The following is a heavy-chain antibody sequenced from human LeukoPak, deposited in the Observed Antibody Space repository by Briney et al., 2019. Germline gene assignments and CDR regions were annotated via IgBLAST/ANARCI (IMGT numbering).Heavy chain of an antibody. CDR2: ISYDGSNK. CDR1: GFTFSSYG. V-gene: IGHV3-30*18. Sequence: GRSLRLSCAASGFTFSSYGMHWVRQAPGKGLEWVAVISYDGSNKYYADSVKGRFTISRDNSKNTLYLQMNSLRAEDTAVYYCAKAPGSSTSLNWFDPWGQGTLVTVSS. J-gene: IGHJ5*02. D-gene: IGHD2-2*01. CDR3: AKAPGSSTSLNWFDP.